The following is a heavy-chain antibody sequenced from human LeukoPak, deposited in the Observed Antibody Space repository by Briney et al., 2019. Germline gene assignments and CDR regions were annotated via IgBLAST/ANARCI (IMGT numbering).Heavy chain of an antibody. Sequence: GGSLRLSCAASGFTFSSYAMSWVRQAPGKGLEWVSDITGSGDYTFYADSVEGRFTISRDNSKNTLFVQMDSLTAEDTAVYYCAKVIDSSGSSYDASDFWGQGTMVTASS. J-gene: IGHJ3*01. CDR1: GFTFSSYA. CDR2: ITGSGDYT. D-gene: IGHD6-19*01. CDR3: AKVIDSSGSSYDASDF. V-gene: IGHV3-23*01.